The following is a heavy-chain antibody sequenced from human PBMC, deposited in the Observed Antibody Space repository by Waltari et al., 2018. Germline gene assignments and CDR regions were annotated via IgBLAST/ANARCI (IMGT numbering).Heavy chain of an antibody. CDR2: IYSTGST. V-gene: IGHV4-4*07. Sequence: QVHLRESGPGLVKPSETLFLTCNVSSDSFKTSYWAWIRQSAGMRLEWIGRIYSTGSTRYNPSLESRVTISIDTSQNQISLRLTSVTVADTAVYFCARDRIAVSGSPPLSYNWFDFWGQGTRVAVSS. D-gene: IGHD6-19*01. J-gene: IGHJ5*01. CDR3: ARDRIAVSGSPPLSYNWFDF. CDR1: SDSFKTSY.